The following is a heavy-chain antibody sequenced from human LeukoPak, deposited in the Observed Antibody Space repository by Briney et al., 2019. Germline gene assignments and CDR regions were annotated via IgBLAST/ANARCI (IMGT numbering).Heavy chain of an antibody. CDR2: IYHSGST. Sequence: SETLSLTCTVSGGSISSYYWSWIRQPPGKGLEWIGYIYHSGSTNYNHSLKSRVTISVDTSKNQFSLKLSSVTAADTAVYYCARAAGRLATDVDYWGQGALVTVSS. CDR1: GGSISSYY. J-gene: IGHJ4*02. V-gene: IGHV4-59*01. CDR3: ARAAGRLATDVDY. D-gene: IGHD5-12*01.